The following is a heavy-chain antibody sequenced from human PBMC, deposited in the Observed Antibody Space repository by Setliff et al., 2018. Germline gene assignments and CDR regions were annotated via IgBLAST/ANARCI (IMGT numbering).Heavy chain of an antibody. D-gene: IGHD2-2*01. V-gene: IGHV1-18*01. CDR3: SRLVRFCTKISCQRLLGDDY. CDR1: GYTLSNSI. J-gene: IGHJ4*02. Sequence: ASVKVSCKASGYTLSNSILSWVRQAPGQGLEWMGWISAYNGKTYFAQKFQDRITLTTGTSTSTAYLEFKSLRSDGTAIYYCSRLVRFCTKISCQRLLGDDYWGQGALVTVSS. CDR2: ISAYNGKT.